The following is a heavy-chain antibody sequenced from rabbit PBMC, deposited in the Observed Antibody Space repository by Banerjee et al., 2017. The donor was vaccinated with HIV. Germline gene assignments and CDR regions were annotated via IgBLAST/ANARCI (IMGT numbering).Heavy chain of an antibody. Sequence: QEQLVESGGGLVQPEGSLTLTCTASGFSFSSSYWICWVRQAPGKGLEWIACIYTGSSGSTYYASWAKGRFTISKTSSTTVTLQMTSLTAADTATYFCARDIASSSGYYILVPNYFNLWGQGTLVTVS. J-gene: IGHJ4*01. D-gene: IGHD1-1*01. V-gene: IGHV1S45*01. CDR1: GFSFSSSYW. CDR3: ARDIASSSGYYILVPNYFNL. CDR2: IYTGSSGST.